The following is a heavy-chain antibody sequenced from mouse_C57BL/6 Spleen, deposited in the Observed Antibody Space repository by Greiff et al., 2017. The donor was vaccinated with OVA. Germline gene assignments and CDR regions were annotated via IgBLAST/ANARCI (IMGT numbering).Heavy chain of an antibody. V-gene: IGHV1-39*01. J-gene: IGHJ3*01. Sequence: EVHLVESGPELVKPGASVKISCTASGYSFTDYNMNWVKQSNGKSLEWIGVINPNYGTTSYNQKFKGKATLTVDHSSSTAYMQLNRLTSEDSAVNYCARSGYSNYGGFAYWGQGTLVTVSA. CDR3: ARSGYSNYGGFAY. CDR1: GYSFTDYN. CDR2: INPNYGTT. D-gene: IGHD2-5*01.